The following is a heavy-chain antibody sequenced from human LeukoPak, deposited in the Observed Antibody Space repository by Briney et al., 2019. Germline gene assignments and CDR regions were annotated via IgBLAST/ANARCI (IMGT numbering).Heavy chain of an antibody. Sequence: GGSLRLSCAASGFSFSDYYMSWVRQAPGKGLEWVSGISAGGDSTYYADSVKGRFTISRYNSKKRMYLQMTRLRVEDTAVYFCATHLRTTVLSGVDYWGQGTLVTVSS. V-gene: IGHV3-23*01. J-gene: IGHJ4*02. CDR1: GFSFSDYY. CDR2: ISAGGDST. CDR3: ATHLRTTVLSGVDY. D-gene: IGHD2-8*02.